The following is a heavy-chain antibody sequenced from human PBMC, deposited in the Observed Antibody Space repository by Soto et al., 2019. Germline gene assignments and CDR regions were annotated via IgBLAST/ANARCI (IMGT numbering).Heavy chain of an antibody. Sequence: GGSLRLSCAASGFTFSSYGMHWVRQAPGKGLEWVAVIWYDGSNKYYADSVKGRFTISRDNSKNTLYLQMNSLRAEDTAVYYCARDRRLGSSSWYHYYYYYGMDVWGQGTTVTVS. V-gene: IGHV3-33*01. J-gene: IGHJ6*02. CDR2: IWYDGSNK. CDR3: ARDRRLGSSSWYHYYYYYGMDV. CDR1: GFTFSSYG. D-gene: IGHD6-13*01.